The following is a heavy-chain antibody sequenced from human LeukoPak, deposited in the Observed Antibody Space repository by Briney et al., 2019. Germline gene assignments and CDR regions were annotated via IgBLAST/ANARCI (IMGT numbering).Heavy chain of an antibody. CDR3: GRNSSWYFDF. CDR2: IYQSGST. CDR1: GYSISRDYY. Sequence: SETLSLTCAVSGYSISRDYYWGWIRQPPGKGLEWIGRIYQSGSTHYNPSLKSRVTISVDTSKNHFALKLNSVTAADTAVYYCGRNSSWYFDFWGQGTLVTVSS. J-gene: IGHJ5*01. D-gene: IGHD6-13*01. V-gene: IGHV4-38-2*01.